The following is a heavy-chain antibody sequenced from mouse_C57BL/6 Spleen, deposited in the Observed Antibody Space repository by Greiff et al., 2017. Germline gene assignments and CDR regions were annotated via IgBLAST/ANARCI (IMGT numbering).Heavy chain of an antibody. CDR3: ARGPLLLRRSPFDY. J-gene: IGHJ2*01. Sequence: EVKVVESGGGLVKPGGSLKLSCAASGFTFSDYGMHWVRQAPEKGLEWVAYISSGSSTIYYADTVKGRFTISRDNAKNTLFLQMTSLRSEDTAMYYCARGPLLLRRSPFDYWGQGTTLTVSS. CDR1: GFTFSDYG. CDR2: ISSGSSTI. V-gene: IGHV5-17*01. D-gene: IGHD1-1*01.